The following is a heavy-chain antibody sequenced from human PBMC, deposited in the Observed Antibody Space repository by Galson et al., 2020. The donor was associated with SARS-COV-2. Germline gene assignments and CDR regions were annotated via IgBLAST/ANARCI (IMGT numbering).Heavy chain of an antibody. D-gene: IGHD3-22*01. J-gene: IGHJ4*02. CDR1: GFTFSSYA. V-gene: IGHV3-23*01. CDR2: ISGSGGST. CDR3: AKVDAYYYDSSGYNDY. Sequence: GGSLRLSCAASGFTFSSYAMSWVRQAPGKGLEWVSAISGSGGSTYYADSVKGRFTISRDNSKNTLYLQMNSLRAEDTAVYYCAKVDAYYYDSSGYNDYWGQGTLVTVSS.